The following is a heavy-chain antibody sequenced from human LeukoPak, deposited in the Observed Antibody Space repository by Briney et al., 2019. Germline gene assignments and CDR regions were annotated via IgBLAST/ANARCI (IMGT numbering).Heavy chain of an antibody. CDR2: IDARSGIT. CDR1: GFTFTIFG. J-gene: IGHJ3*02. CDR3: ARKTGTEAFDI. D-gene: IGHD1-1*01. V-gene: IGHV3-48*01. Sequence: GGSLRLSCAASGFTFTIFGLNWVRQAPGKGPEWVSYIDARSGITYYADSVQGRFTISRDNAKESVFLQMNSLRADDTAVYYCARKTGTEAFDIWGQGTMVTVSS.